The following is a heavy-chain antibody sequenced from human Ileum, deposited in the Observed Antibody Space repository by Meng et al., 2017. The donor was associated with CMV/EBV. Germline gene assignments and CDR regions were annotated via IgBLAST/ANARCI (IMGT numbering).Heavy chain of an antibody. J-gene: IGHJ6*02. CDR2: INPIGGTT. Sequence: ASVKVSCKASGYTFTNYYMHWVRQAPGQGLEWLAMINPIGGTTRYTQKFQGRATMTRDTSTSTVYMELSSLRSEDTAVYYCAKERRERAFGVVNLPYYYGAYGMDVWGQGTTVTVSS. CDR3: AKERRERAFGVVNLPYYYGAYGMDV. CDR1: GYTFTNYY. V-gene: IGHV1-46*01. D-gene: IGHD3-3*01.